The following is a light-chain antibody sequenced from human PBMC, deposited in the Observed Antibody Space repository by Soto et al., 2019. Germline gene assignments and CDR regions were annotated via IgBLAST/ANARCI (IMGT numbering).Light chain of an antibody. V-gene: IGKV1-39*01. CDR1: QTITRS. J-gene: IGKJ2*01. Sequence: DIQMTQSPSSLSAFVGDRVTITCRASQTITRSLVWYQQKLGKAPNLLIYATSTLHSGVPPRFSGSGFGTDFTLTITGLQPEDFATYYCQQSFSFPRTFVPGTKVEFK. CDR2: ATS. CDR3: QQSFSFPRT.